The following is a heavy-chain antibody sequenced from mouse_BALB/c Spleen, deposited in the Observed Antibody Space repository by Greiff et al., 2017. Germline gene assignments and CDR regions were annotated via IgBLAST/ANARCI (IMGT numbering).Heavy chain of an antibody. CDR2: IYPGDGDT. CDR1: GYTFTSYW. J-gene: IGHJ2*01. V-gene: IGHV1-87*01. Sequence: VQLQQSGAELARPGASVKLSCKASGYTFTSYWMQWVKQRPGQGLEWIGAIYPGDGDTRYTQKFKGKATLTADKSSSTAYMQLSSLASEDSAVYYCARSMITTGYYFDYWGQGTTLTVSS. CDR3: ARSMITTGYYFDY. D-gene: IGHD2-4*01.